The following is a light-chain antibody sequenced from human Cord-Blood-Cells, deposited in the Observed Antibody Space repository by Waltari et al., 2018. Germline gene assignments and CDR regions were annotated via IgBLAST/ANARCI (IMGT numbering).Light chain of an antibody. V-gene: IGLV2-23*03. J-gene: IGLJ1*01. CDR2: EGS. CDR1: SSDVGGYNI. Sequence: QSALTQPASVSVSPGQSITISCTGTSSDVGGYNIVSWYQQHPGKAPKLMIYEGSKRPSGVSNRFSGSKSGNTASLTISGLQAEDEADYYCCSYAGSSTFYVFGTGTKVTVL. CDR3: CSYAGSSTFYV.